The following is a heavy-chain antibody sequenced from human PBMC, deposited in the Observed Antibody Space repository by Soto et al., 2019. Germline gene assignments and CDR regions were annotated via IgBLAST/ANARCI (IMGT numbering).Heavy chain of an antibody. Sequence: QVQLVESGGGLVKPGGSLRLSCAASGFTFSDYYMSWIRQAPGKGLEWVSYISSSGSTIYYADSVKGRFTISRDNAKNSLYLQMNGLRAEDTAVYYCARDLSPPPFRYYYYGMDVWGQGTTVTVSS. J-gene: IGHJ6*02. CDR1: GFTFSDYY. V-gene: IGHV3-11*01. CDR2: ISSSGSTI. CDR3: ARDLSPPPFRYYYYGMDV.